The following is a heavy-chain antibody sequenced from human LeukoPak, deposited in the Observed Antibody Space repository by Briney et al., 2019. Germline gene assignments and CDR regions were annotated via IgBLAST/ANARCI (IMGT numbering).Heavy chain of an antibody. Sequence: SETLSLTCTVSGGSISSYYWSWIRQPPGKGLEWIGYIYYSGSTNYNPSLKSRVTISVDTSKNQFSLKLSSVTAADTAVYYCARAPAYRSGYYYWGQGTLVTVSS. J-gene: IGHJ4*02. CDR3: ARAPAYRSGYYY. CDR2: IYYSGST. D-gene: IGHD3-10*01. CDR1: GGSISSYY. V-gene: IGHV4-59*12.